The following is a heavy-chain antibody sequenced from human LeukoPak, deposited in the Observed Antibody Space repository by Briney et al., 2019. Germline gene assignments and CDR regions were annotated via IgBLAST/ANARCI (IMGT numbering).Heavy chain of an antibody. CDR2: IWYDGSNK. Sequence: GRSLRLSCAASGFTFSSYGMHWVRQAPGKGLECVAVIWYDGSNKYYADSVKGRFTISRDNSKNTLYLQMNSLRAEDTAVYYCAKVGAAIDYGDYGHFDYWGQGTLVTVSS. V-gene: IGHV3-33*06. CDR1: GFTFSSYG. CDR3: AKVGAAIDYGDYGHFDY. J-gene: IGHJ4*02. D-gene: IGHD4-17*01.